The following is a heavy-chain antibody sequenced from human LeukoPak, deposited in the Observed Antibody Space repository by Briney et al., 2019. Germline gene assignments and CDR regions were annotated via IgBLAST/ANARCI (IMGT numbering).Heavy chain of an antibody. CDR3: VKGRDFYFDY. CDR1: GFTFSDYG. D-gene: IGHD3/OR15-3a*01. Sequence: GGSLRLSCAASGFTFSDYGMHWVRQAPGKGLEWVTFIRYDGSKKYYADSVKGRFTFSRDNSKNMLYLQTNSLRADDTAIYYCVKGRDFYFDYWGQGTLVTVSS. J-gene: IGHJ4*02. CDR2: IRYDGSKK. V-gene: IGHV3-30*02.